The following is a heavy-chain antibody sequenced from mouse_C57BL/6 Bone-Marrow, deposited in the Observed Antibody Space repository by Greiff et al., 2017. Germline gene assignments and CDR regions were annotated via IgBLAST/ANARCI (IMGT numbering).Heavy chain of an antibody. CDR1: GYAFSSSW. J-gene: IGHJ2*01. CDR2: IYPGDGDT. D-gene: IGHD1-3*01. Sequence: QVQLQQSGPELVKPGASVKISCKASGYAFSSSWMHWVKQRPGKGLEWIGRIYPGDGDTNYNGKFKGKATLTADKSSSTADMQLSSLTSEDSAVYFCARDSGYFDYWGQGTTLTVSS. V-gene: IGHV1-82*01. CDR3: ARDSGYFDY.